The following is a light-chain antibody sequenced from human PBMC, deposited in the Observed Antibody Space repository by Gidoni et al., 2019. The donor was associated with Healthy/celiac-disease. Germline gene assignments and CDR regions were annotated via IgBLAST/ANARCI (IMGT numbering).Light chain of an antibody. V-gene: IGKV1-6*01. CDR2: AAS. J-gene: IGKJ1*01. CDR1: QGIRND. Sequence: DRVTITCRASQGIRNDLGWYQQKPGKAPKILIYAASSIQSGVPSRFSGSGSGTDFTLTISSLQPEDFATYYCLQDYNCSWTFGQGTKVEIK. CDR3: LQDYNCSWT.